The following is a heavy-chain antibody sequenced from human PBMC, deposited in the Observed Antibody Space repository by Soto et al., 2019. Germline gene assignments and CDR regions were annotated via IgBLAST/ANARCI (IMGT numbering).Heavy chain of an antibody. D-gene: IGHD6-19*01. CDR3: ARVVAVAGTGSDYYYGMDV. CDR1: GGSFSGYY. V-gene: IGHV4-34*01. CDR2: INHSGST. Sequence: SETLSLTCAVYGGSFSGYYWSWIRQPPGKGLEWIGEINHSGSTNYNPSLKSRVTTSVDTSKNQFSLKLSSVTAADTAVYYCARVVAVAGTGSDYYYGMDVCGQGTTVTVSS. J-gene: IGHJ6*02.